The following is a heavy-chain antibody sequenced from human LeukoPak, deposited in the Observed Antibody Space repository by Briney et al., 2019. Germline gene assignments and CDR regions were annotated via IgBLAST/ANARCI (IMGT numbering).Heavy chain of an antibody. D-gene: IGHD3-22*01. CDR2: ISYDGRNI. J-gene: IGHJ4*02. V-gene: IGHV3-30*03. Sequence: LTGGSLRLSCAASGFTFNNYGMHWVRQAPGKGLEWVAVISYDGRNIHYPDSVKGRFTISRDNAKNSLYLQMNSLRAEDTAVYYCASSAGSGYYNYWGQGTLVTVSS. CDR3: ASSAGSGYYNY. CDR1: GFTFNNYG.